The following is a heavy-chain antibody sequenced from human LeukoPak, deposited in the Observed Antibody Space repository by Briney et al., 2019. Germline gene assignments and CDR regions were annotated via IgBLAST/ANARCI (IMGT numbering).Heavy chain of an antibody. CDR3: ATDPVGLVEASDTALHPERLPGHY. Sequence: PGGSLRLSCAASGFTFSSYGMHWVRQAPGKGLEWVAFIRYDGSNKYYADSVKGRFTISRDNSKNTLYLQMNSLRSEDTAVYYCATDPVGLVEASDTALHPERLPGHYWGQGTLVTVSS. CDR1: GFTFSSYG. CDR2: IRYDGSNK. D-gene: IGHD5-18*01. J-gene: IGHJ4*02. V-gene: IGHV3-30*02.